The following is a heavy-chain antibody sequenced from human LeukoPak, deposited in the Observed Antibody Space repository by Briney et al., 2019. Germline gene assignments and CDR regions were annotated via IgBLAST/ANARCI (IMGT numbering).Heavy chain of an antibody. CDR1: GFTFSNFA. D-gene: IGHD2-8*02. V-gene: IGHV3-23*01. CDR3: AKSRARRDATRGSIDY. J-gene: IGHJ4*02. CDR2: VSGSGGLT. Sequence: PGGSLRLSCAASGFTFSNFAMSWVRQAPGKGLEWVSAVSGSGGLTSYADSVKGRFTISRDNSKNTLDLQMNSLRVDDTAVYYCAKSRARRDATRGSIDYWGQGTLVTVSS.